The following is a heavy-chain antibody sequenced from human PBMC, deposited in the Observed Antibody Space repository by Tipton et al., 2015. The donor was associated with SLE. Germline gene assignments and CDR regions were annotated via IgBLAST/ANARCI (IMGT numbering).Heavy chain of an antibody. CDR2: ISGSGGST. CDR3: AKDLAPEIFGVVKNAFDI. J-gene: IGHJ3*02. D-gene: IGHD3-3*01. V-gene: IGHV3-23*01. Sequence: SLRLSCAASGFTFSSYAMSWVRQAPGKGLEWVSAISGSGGSTYYADSVKGRFTISRDNSKNTLYLQMNSLRAEDTAIYYCAKDLAPEIFGVVKNAFDIWGQGTMVTVSS. CDR1: GFTFSSYA.